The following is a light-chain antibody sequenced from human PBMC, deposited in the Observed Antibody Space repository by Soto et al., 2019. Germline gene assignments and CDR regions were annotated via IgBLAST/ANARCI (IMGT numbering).Light chain of an antibody. Sequence: QSVLTQPASVSGSPGQTITISCAGTSSDVGRYNTVSWYQHHPGKAPKLIIYEVTHRPAGISDRFSASKSGSTASLTISGLQAEDEADYYCNSLRVNHLYVFGSGTKVTVL. CDR2: EVT. J-gene: IGLJ1*01. CDR3: NSLRVNHLYV. CDR1: SSDVGRYNT. V-gene: IGLV2-14*01.